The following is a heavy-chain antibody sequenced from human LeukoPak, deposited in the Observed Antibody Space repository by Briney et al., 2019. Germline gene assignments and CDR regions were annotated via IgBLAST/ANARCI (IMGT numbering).Heavy chain of an antibody. J-gene: IGHJ4*02. CDR1: GDSISRGNY. CDR2: IYQSGIT. V-gene: IGHV4-4*02. D-gene: IGHD6-19*01. Sequence: SGTLSLTCGVSGDSISRGNYWNWVRQFPGKGLEWIGDIYQSGITNYNPSLKSRVTMSLDKSKNEFSLSLHSVTAADTAVYFCARDPRPRGGWFYFDYWGQGILDTVSS. CDR3: ARDPRPRGGWFYFDY.